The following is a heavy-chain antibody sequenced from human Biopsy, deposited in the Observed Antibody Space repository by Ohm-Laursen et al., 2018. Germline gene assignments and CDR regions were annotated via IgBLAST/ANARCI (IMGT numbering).Heavy chain of an antibody. J-gene: IGHJ5*02. V-gene: IGHV1-2*02. CDR2: INAKTGDT. Sequence: ASVKVSCKSSGYTFTGYHVHWVRQAPGQGLEWMGWINAKTGDTNYAQKFQGRVTMTRDTSISTAYVDLSSLRSDDTAVYYCTRGGYYYDSLAYYYWFDPWGQGALVTVSS. CDR1: GYTFTGYH. CDR3: TRGGYYYDSLAYYYWFDP. D-gene: IGHD3-22*01.